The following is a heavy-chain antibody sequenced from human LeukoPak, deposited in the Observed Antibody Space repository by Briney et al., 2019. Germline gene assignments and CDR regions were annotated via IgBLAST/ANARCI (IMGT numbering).Heavy chain of an antibody. Sequence: SETLSLTCAVSGGSISSSNWWSWVRQPPGKGLEWIGEIYHSGSTNYNPSLKSRVTISVDTSKNQFSLKLSSVTAADTAMYYCARHQYYYGSGSGGDYMDVWDKGTTVTVSS. D-gene: IGHD3-10*01. CDR2: IYHSGST. J-gene: IGHJ6*03. V-gene: IGHV4-4*02. CDR3: ARHQYYYGSGSGGDYMDV. CDR1: GGSISSSNW.